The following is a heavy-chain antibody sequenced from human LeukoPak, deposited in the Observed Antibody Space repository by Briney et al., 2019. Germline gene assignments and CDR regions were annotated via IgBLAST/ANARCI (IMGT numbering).Heavy chain of an antibody. D-gene: IGHD3-9*01. J-gene: IGHJ6*02. CDR2: IYYSGST. CDR3: ARVGRGGIFSYLTPDPYYYYYGMDV. Sequence: KPSETLSLTCAVYGGSFSGYYWSWIRQPPGKGLEWIGYIYYSGSTNYNPSLKSRVTISVDTSKNQFSLKLSSVTAADTAVYYCARVGRGGIFSYLTPDPYYYYYGMDVWGQGTTVTVSS. V-gene: IGHV4-59*01. CDR1: GGSFSGYY.